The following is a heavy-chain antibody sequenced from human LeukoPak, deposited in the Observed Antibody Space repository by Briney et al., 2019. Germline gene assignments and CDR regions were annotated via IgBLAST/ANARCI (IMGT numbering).Heavy chain of an antibody. CDR3: ARVYCSSTSCSRRVDY. J-gene: IGHJ4*02. Sequence: ASVKVSCKASGYTFTGYYMHWVRQAPGQGLEWMGRINPNSGGTNYAQKIQGRATMTRDTSISTAYMELSRLRSDDTAVYYCARVYCSSTSCSRRVDYWGQGTLVTVSS. CDR2: INPNSGGT. D-gene: IGHD2-2*01. CDR1: GYTFTGYY. V-gene: IGHV1-2*06.